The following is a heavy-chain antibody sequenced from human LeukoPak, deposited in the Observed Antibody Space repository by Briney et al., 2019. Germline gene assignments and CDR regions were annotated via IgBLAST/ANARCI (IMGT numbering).Heavy chain of an antibody. V-gene: IGHV4-59*08. CDR2: IHYSGRT. CDR3: AKHEGTAGPFGS. Sequence: PSETLSLTCTVSGDSIRSYHWSWIRQPPGKGLEWIGHIHYSGRTNYNPSLRSRVTISVDTSKNQFSLKLTSVTVADTAVYYCAKHEGTAGPFGSWGQGTLVTVSS. D-gene: IGHD6-13*01. J-gene: IGHJ4*02. CDR1: GDSIRSYH.